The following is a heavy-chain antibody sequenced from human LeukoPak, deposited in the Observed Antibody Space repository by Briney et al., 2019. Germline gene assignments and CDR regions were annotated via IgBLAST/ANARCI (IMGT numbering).Heavy chain of an antibody. CDR1: GFTFRSYW. J-gene: IGHJ4*02. D-gene: IGHD5-18*01. V-gene: IGHV3-7*03. CDR3: ARDDGIRTVDY. CDR2: IKEDGSDK. Sequence: PGGSLRLSCAASGFTFRSYWMSWVRQAPGKGLEWVANIKEDGSDKYYMDSVKGRFTISRDNAKNSLYLQMNSLRVEDTAVYYCARDDGIRTVDYWGQGALVTVSS.